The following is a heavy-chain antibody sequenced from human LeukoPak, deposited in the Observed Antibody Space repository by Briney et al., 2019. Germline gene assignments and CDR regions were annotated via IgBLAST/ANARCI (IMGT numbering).Heavy chain of an antibody. CDR3: ARGRGYYGSGSYYNEPS. D-gene: IGHD3-10*01. CDR2: YYSGGT. Sequence: YYSGGTNHNPSLKSRVTISVDTSKNQFSLKLSSVTAADTAVYYCARGRGYYGSGSYYNEPSWGQGTLVTVSS. J-gene: IGHJ4*02. V-gene: IGHV4-59*12.